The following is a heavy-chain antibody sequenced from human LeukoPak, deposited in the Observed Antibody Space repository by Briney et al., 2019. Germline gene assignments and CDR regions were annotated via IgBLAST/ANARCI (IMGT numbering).Heavy chain of an antibody. J-gene: IGHJ4*02. CDR2: IYYSGST. CDR1: GGSISSGGYY. CDR3: ARLSRSSGSPPDY. D-gene: IGHD3-22*01. V-gene: IGHV4-31*03. Sequence: SQTLSLTCTVSGGSISSGGYYWSRIRQHPGKGLEWIGYIYYSGSTNYNPSLKSRVTISVDTSKNQFSLKLSSVTAADTAVYYCARLSRSSGSPPDYWGQGTLVTVSS.